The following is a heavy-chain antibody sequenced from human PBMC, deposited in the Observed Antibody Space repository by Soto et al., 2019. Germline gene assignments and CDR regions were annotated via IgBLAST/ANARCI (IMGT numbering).Heavy chain of an antibody. J-gene: IGHJ4*02. CDR3: AKGPEQLVHGVFDY. CDR1: GCTVSSCA. V-gene: IGHV3-23*01. D-gene: IGHD6-6*01. CDR2: IDTGGGGT. Sequence: EVQLLESGGGLVQPGGSRRLSCAASGCTVSSCAMTWVRQAPGKGLEWVTGIDTGGGGTYYADSVKGRFTISRDNSKNTLYLQMNSLRAEDTAVYYCAKGPEQLVHGVFDYWGQGTLVTVFS.